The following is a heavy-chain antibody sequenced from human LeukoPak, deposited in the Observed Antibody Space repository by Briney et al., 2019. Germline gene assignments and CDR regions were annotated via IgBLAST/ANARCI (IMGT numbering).Heavy chain of an antibody. CDR2: ISGGGGST. CDR3: AKDGVWLGELRYYYYYMVV. J-gene: IGHJ6*03. V-gene: IGHV3-23*01. CDR1: GFTFSSYA. D-gene: IGHD3-10*01. Sequence: GGSLRLSCAASGFTFSSYAMSWVRQAPGKGLEWVSAISGGGGSTYYADSVKGRFTISRDNSHNTLYLQMNSLIAEDKTVYYCAKDGVWLGELRYYYYYMVVWGKGTTVTVSS.